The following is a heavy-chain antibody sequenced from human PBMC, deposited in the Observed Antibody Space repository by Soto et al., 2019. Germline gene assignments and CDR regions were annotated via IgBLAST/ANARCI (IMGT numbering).Heavy chain of an antibody. CDR3: ARDLYAFDI. J-gene: IGHJ3*02. V-gene: IGHV1-3*01. Sequence: WASVKVSCKASGYTFTSYAMHWVRQAPGQRLEWMGWINAGNGNTKYSQKFQGRFTISRDNAKNSLYLQMNSLRAEDTAVYYCARDLYAFDIWGQGTMVTVSS. CDR1: GYTFTSYA. CDR2: INAGNGNT. D-gene: IGHD2-8*01.